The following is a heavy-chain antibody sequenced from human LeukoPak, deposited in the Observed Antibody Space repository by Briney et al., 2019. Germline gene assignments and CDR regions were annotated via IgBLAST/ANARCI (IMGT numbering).Heavy chain of an antibody. CDR1: GFTFSSYA. CDR2: ISSDGNNK. V-gene: IGHV3-30-3*01. Sequence: PGGSLSLAWAADGFTFSSYAMHWVRQAAGKWREWVAAISSDGNNKNYASSGKGRLTISRDHSKNTLYLQMNSLRAEDTAVYYCVGAYAVVKDYFDYWGQGTLVTVSS. CDR3: VGAYAVVKDYFDY. D-gene: IGHD4-23*01. J-gene: IGHJ4*02.